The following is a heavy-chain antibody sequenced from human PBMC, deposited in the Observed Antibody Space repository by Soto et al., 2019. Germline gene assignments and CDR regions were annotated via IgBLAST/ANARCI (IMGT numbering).Heavy chain of an antibody. Sequence: GASVKVSCKASGYTFTSYGISWVRQAPGQGLEWMGWISAYNGNTNYAQKLQGRVTMTTDTSTSTAYMELRSLRSDDTAVYYCARDYGYCSSTSCAKVDTFDIWGQGTMVTVSS. CDR1: GYTFTSYG. J-gene: IGHJ3*02. D-gene: IGHD2-2*03. V-gene: IGHV1-18*04. CDR2: ISAYNGNT. CDR3: ARDYGYCSSTSCAKVDTFDI.